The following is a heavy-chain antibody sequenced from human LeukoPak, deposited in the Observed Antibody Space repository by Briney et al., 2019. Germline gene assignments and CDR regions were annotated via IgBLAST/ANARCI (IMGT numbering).Heavy chain of an antibody. J-gene: IGHJ4*02. D-gene: IGHD3-10*01. CDR1: GFTFSGST. V-gene: IGHV3-73*01. CDR2: IRSKANNYAT. Sequence: GSLRLSCAASGFTFSGSTMHWVRQASGKGLEWVGRIRSKANNYATAYATSVKGRFTLSRDDSKNTAYLQMNSLKTEDTAVYYCAKGWFGELLSTNFDYWGQGTLVTVSS. CDR3: AKGWFGELLSTNFDY.